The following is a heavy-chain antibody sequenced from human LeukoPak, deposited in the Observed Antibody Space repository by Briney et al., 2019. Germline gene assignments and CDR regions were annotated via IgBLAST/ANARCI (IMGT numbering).Heavy chain of an antibody. CDR1: GFTFSAYA. CDR3: AKARGSSVYEQFDY. J-gene: IGHJ4*02. D-gene: IGHD5/OR15-5a*01. Sequence: GGSLRLSCEASGFTFSAYAMTWVRQAPGKGLEWVSSIGSDNKPHYSESVKGRFTISRDNSKNTLYLQMNSLRADDTAVYYCAKARGSSVYEQFDYWGQGTQVTVSP. CDR2: IGSDNKP. V-gene: IGHV3-23*05.